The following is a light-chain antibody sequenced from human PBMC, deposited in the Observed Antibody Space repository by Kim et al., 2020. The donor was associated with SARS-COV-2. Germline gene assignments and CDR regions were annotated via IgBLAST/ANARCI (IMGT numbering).Light chain of an antibody. CDR2: EVS. Sequence: QSALTQPASVSGSPGQSITISCTGTSSDVGSYNLVSWYQHHPGKAPTLMIYEVSKRPSGVSNRFSGSKSGNTASLTISGLKAEDVADYYCCSYASSSTVVFGGGTQLTV. CDR1: SSDVGSYNL. V-gene: IGLV2-23*02. CDR3: CSYASSSTVV. J-gene: IGLJ2*01.